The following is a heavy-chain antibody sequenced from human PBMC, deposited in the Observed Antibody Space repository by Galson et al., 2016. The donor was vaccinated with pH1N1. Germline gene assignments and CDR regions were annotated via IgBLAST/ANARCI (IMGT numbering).Heavy chain of an antibody. J-gene: IGHJ6*02. CDR1: GFSLSTFGVR. Sequence: PALVKPTQTLKLTCTFSGFSLSTFGVRVSWIRQSPGKALEWFARIDWDDEKFYSPSLKIRLTIPKDTSKDQVVLTMTNLDPVDTGTYYCASMGVASGGRYYYGMDVWGQGTTVTVSS. CDR2: IDWDDEK. D-gene: IGHD3-10*01. V-gene: IGHV2-70*04. CDR3: ASMGVASGGRYYYGMDV.